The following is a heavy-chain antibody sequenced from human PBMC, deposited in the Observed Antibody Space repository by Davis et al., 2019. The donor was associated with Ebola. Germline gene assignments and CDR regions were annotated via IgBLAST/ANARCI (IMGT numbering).Heavy chain of an antibody. D-gene: IGHD2-2*01. CDR2: IGTAGDT. CDR3: ARDRGYCSSTSCYAGYYYYGMDV. Sequence: GESLKISCAASGFTFSSYDMHWVRQATGKGLEWVSAIGTAGDTYYPGSVKGRFTISRENAKNSLYLQMNSLRAGDTAVYYCARDRGYCSSTSCYAGYYYYGMDVWGKGTTVTVSS. V-gene: IGHV3-13*01. J-gene: IGHJ6*04. CDR1: GFTFSSYD.